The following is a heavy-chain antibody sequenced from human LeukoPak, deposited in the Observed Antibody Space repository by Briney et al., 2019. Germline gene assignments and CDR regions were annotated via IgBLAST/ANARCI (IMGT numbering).Heavy chain of an antibody. CDR1: GGSISSGDYY. CDR3: ASGVYSNYFDY. J-gene: IGHJ4*02. CDR2: IYYSGST. V-gene: IGHV4-61*08. Sequence: PSETLSLTCTVSGGSISSGDYYWSWIRQPPGKGLEWIGYIYYSGSTNYNPSLKSRVTISVDTSKNQFSLKLSSVTAADTAVYYCASGVYSNYFDYWGQGTLVTVSS. D-gene: IGHD4-11*01.